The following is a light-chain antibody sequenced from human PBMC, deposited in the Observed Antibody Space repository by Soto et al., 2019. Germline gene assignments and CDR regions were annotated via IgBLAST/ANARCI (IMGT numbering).Light chain of an antibody. CDR1: QTISSW. CDR2: DAS. V-gene: IGKV1-5*01. Sequence: STSPLSTSVCDRVTITCRASQTISSWLAWYQQKPGKVPNLLIYDASSLKGGVPSRFSGSGSGAEFTLTISGLQPDDFATYDCQHYNRYSCAFGPGTKVYI. CDR3: QHYNRYSCA. J-gene: IGKJ3*01.